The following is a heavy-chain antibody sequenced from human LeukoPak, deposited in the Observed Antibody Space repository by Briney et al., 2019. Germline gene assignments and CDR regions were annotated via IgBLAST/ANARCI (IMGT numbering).Heavy chain of an antibody. CDR1: GGTFSSYA. D-gene: IGHD1-20*01. Sequence: GXSVKVSCKASGGTFSSYAISWVRQAPGQGLEWMGGIIPIFGTANYAQKFQGRVTITADESTSTAYMELSSLRSEDTAVYYCARHVVYNWKAEGYFDYWGQGTLVTVSS. V-gene: IGHV1-69*01. J-gene: IGHJ4*02. CDR2: IIPIFGTA. CDR3: ARHVVYNWKAEGYFDY.